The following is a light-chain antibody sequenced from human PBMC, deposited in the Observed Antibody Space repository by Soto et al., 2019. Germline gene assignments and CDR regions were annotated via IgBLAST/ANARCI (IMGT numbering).Light chain of an antibody. J-gene: IGKJ1*01. CDR2: GAS. Sequence: EIALTQSPDTLSLSLGERATLSCRASQSVSSNLAWYQQKPGQAPRLLIYGASSRATGIPDRFSGSGSGTDFPLTISGLEPEDFAVYYCQQYGSSPQTFGQGTKVEIK. CDR3: QQYGSSPQT. V-gene: IGKV3-20*01. CDR1: QSVSSN.